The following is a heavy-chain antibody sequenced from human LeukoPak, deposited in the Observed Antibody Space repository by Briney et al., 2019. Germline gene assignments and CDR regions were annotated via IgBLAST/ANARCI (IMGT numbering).Heavy chain of an antibody. CDR1: GGSFSGYY. CDR3: ARDDSSGYYGHYYYYGMDV. J-gene: IGHJ6*02. D-gene: IGHD3-22*01. CDR2: INHSGST. V-gene: IGHV4-34*01. Sequence: SETLSLTCAVYGGSFSGYYWSWIRQPPGKGLEWIGEINHSGSTNYNPSLKSRVTISVDTSKNQFSLKLSSVTAADTAVYCCARDDSSGYYGHYYYYGMDVWGQGTTVTVSS.